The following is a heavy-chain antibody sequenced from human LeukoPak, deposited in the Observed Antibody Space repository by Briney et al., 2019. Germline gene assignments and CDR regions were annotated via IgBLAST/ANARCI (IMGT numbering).Heavy chain of an antibody. CDR3: AELGITMIGGV. CDR2: ISSSGSTI. V-gene: IGHV3-11*04. J-gene: IGHJ6*04. Sequence: LSLTCAVYGGSFSGYYWSWVRQAPGKGLEWVSHISSSGSTIYYADSVKGRFTISRDNAKNSLYLQMNSLRAEDTAVYYCAELGITMIGGVWGKGTTVTISS. D-gene: IGHD3-10*02. CDR1: GGSFSGYY.